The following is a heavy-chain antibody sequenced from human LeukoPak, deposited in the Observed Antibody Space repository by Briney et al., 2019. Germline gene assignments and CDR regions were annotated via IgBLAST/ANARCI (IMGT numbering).Heavy chain of an antibody. CDR1: GFTFSNYE. J-gene: IGHJ6*03. V-gene: IGHV3-30*01. CDR2: ISYDGSKK. D-gene: IGHD1-26*01. Sequence: PGKSLRLSCAASGFTFSNYEMHWVRQAPGKGLEWVGVISYDGSKKNYADSVKGRFTISRDSSKNTLYLQMNSLRGEDTAVYYCARAPWELTDYYYMDVWGKGTTVTVSS. CDR3: ARAPWELTDYYYMDV.